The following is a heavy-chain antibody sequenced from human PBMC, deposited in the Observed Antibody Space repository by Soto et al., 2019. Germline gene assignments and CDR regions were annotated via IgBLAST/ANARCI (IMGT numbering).Heavy chain of an antibody. CDR2: INHSGST. J-gene: IGHJ6*02. D-gene: IGHD3-22*01. Sequence: PSETLSLTCAVYGGSGGSFSGYYWSWIRQPPGKGLEWIGEINHSGSTNYNPSLKSRVTISVDTSKNQFSLKLSSVTAADTAVYYCARYNYDSSGYYHYYYGMEVWGQGTTVTVSS. CDR1: GGSGGSFSGYY. CDR3: ARYNYDSSGYYHYYYGMEV. V-gene: IGHV4-34*01.